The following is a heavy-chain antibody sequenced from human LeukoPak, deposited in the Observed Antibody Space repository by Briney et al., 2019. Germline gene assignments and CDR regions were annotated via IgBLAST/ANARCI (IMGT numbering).Heavy chain of an antibody. J-gene: IGHJ4*02. Sequence: GGSLRLSCAASGFSFSNYGMHWVRQAPGKGLEWVAVIWYDGTTKFYADSVKGRFTISRDNSKNTLYLQMNSLRAEDTAVYYCARGSVIDYWGQGTLVTVSS. V-gene: IGHV3-33*01. CDR1: GFSFSNYG. CDR2: IWYDGTTK. D-gene: IGHD5/OR15-5a*01. CDR3: ARGSVIDY.